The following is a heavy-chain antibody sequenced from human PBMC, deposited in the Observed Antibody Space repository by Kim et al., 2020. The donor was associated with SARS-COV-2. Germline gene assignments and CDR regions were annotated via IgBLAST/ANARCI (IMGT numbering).Heavy chain of an antibody. CDR1: GFTFSSYG. J-gene: IGHJ4*02. CDR3: ANGGSSSSWAHLY. Sequence: GGSLRLSCAASGFTFSSYGMHWVRQAPGKGLEWVAVIWYDGSKKYYVDSVKDQFTIYRDNSKNTLYLQMNSLRSEDTAVYYCANGGSSSSWAHLYWGQGTLVTVSP. CDR2: IWYDGSKK. V-gene: IGHV3-33*06. D-gene: IGHD2-2*01.